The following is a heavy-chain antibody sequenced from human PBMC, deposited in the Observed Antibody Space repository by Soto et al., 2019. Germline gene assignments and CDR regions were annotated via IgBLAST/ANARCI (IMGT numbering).Heavy chain of an antibody. J-gene: IGHJ6*02. D-gene: IGHD2-2*01. V-gene: IGHV3-30-3*01. Sequence: LRLSCAASGFTFSSYAMHWVRQAPGKGLEWVAVISYDGSNKYYADSVEGRFTISRDNSKNTLYLQMNSLRAEDTAVYYCARATLVPAAWEDYYYGMDVWGQGTTVTVSS. CDR2: ISYDGSNK. CDR3: ARATLVPAAWEDYYYGMDV. CDR1: GFTFSSYA.